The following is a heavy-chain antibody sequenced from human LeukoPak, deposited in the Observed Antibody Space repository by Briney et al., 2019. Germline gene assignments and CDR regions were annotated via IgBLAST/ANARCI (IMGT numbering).Heavy chain of an antibody. CDR1: GGSISSGGYY. CDR2: IYHSGST. D-gene: IGHD3-3*01. Sequence: PSQTLSLTCTVSGGSISSGGYYWSWIRQPPGKALEWIGYIYHSGSTYYNPSLKSRVTISVDRSKNQFSLKLSSVTAADTAVYYCARASITIFGVVISFDYWGQGTLVTVSS. J-gene: IGHJ4*02. CDR3: ARASITIFGVVISFDY. V-gene: IGHV4-30-2*01.